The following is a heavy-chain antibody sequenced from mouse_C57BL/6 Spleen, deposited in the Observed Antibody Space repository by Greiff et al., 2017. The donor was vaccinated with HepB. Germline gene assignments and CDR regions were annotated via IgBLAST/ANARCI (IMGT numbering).Heavy chain of an antibody. Sequence: VQLQQSGAELVRPGASVTLSCKASGYTFTDYEMHWVKQTPVHGLEWIGAIDPETGGTAYNQKFKGKAILTADKSSSTAYMELRSLTSEDSAVYYCTRWVYYGNSFDYWGQGTTLTASS. CDR3: TRWVYYGNSFDY. CDR2: IDPETGGT. V-gene: IGHV1-15*01. CDR1: GYTFTDYE. J-gene: IGHJ2*01. D-gene: IGHD2-1*01.